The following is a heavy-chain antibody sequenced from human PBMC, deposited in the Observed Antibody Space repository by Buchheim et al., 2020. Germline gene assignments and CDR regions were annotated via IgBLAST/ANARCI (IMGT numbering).Heavy chain of an antibody. CDR2: ISGSAIST. J-gene: IGHJ4*02. CDR1: GFPFSTYA. D-gene: IGHD1-26*01. V-gene: IGHV3-23*01. Sequence: EVQLLESGGGLVQPGGSLRLSCAASGFPFSTYAMSWVRQAPGKGLEWVSTISGSAISTYYADSVKGRFTISRDNSKNTLFLQMNSLRAEDTAVYYCAKDRVGATFFFDYWGQGTL. CDR3: AKDRVGATFFFDY.